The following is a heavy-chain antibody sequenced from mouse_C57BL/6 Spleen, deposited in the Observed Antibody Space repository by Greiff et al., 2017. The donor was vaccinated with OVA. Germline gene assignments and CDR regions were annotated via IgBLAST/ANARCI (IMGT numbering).Heavy chain of an antibody. CDR1: GYTFTSYW. Sequence: VQLQQPGAELVMPGASVKLSCKASGYTFTSYWMHWVKQRPGQGLEWIGEIDPADSYTNYNQKFKGKSTLTVDKSSSTAYMQLSSLTSEDSAVYYCARSPYYGSSYGYFDVWGTVTTVTVSS. CDR3: ARSPYYGSSYGYFDV. CDR2: IDPADSYT. J-gene: IGHJ1*03. V-gene: IGHV1-69*01. D-gene: IGHD1-1*01.